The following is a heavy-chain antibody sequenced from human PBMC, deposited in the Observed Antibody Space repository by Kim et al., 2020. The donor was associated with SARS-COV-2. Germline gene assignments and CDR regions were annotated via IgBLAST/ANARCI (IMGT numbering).Heavy chain of an antibody. D-gene: IGHD1-26*01. V-gene: IGHV3-23*01. CDR2: ISGSGGST. CDR1: GFTFSSYA. CDR3: AKRSPYSRSYRR. Sequence: GGSLRLSCAASGFTFSSYAMSWVRQAPGKGLEWVSAISGSGGSTYYADAVKGRFTISRDNSKNTRYLQMNSLRAEDTAVYYCAKRSPYSRSYRRWGQGTLVTVSS. J-gene: IGHJ4*02.